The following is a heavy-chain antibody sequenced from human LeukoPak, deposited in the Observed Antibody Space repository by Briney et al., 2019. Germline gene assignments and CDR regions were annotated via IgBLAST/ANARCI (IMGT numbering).Heavy chain of an antibody. D-gene: IGHD2-15*01. CDR3: ARWSSDAFDI. V-gene: IGHV4-59*01. CDR1: GCAISRYN. Sequence: KPSGTLSLTCTVSGCAISRYNWRWVRQAPGKGLGWIGYIYYSGSTNYNPSLKSRVTISVDTSKNQFSLKLSSVTAADTAVYYCARWSSDAFDIWGQGTMVTVSS. CDR2: IYYSGST. J-gene: IGHJ3*02.